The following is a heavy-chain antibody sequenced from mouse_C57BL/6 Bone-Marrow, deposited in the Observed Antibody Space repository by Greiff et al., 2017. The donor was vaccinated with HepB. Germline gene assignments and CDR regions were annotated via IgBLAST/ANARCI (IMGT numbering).Heavy chain of an antibody. J-gene: IGHJ4*01. D-gene: IGHD4-1*02. CDR2: IDPNSGGT. CDR3: AREGAFNWEGEYYAMDY. V-gene: IGHV1-72*01. CDR1: GYTFTSYW. Sequence: QVQLQQPGAELVKPGASVKLSCKASGYTFTSYWMHWVKQRPGRGLEWIGRIDPNSGGTKYNEKFKSKATLTVDKPSSTAYMQLSSLTSEDSAVYYCAREGAFNWEGEYYAMDYWGQGTSVTVSS.